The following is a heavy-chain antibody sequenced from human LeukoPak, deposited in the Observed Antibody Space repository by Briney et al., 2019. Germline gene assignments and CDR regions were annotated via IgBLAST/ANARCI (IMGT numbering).Heavy chain of an antibody. Sequence: ASVKVSCKASGGTFSSYAISWVRQAPGQGLEWMGGIIPIFGTANYAQKFQGRVTITADESTSTAYMELSSLRSEDTAVYYCAVLLDYGDYEGHYWGQGTLVTVSS. J-gene: IGHJ4*02. CDR3: AVLLDYGDYEGHY. CDR1: GGTFSSYA. D-gene: IGHD4-17*01. CDR2: IIPIFGTA. V-gene: IGHV1-69*13.